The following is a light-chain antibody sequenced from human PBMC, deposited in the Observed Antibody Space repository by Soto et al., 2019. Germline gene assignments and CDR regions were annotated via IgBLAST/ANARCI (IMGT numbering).Light chain of an antibody. CDR2: EAS. Sequence: DIQMTQSPSSLSASVGDRVTITCQASQDITNSLNWYQQKPGKAPKLLIYEASNLETGVPSRFSGSGSVTDFTFTISGLQPEDIATYYCQQYDNYLYTFGQGTKLEIK. V-gene: IGKV1-33*01. CDR1: QDITNS. J-gene: IGKJ2*01. CDR3: QQYDNYLYT.